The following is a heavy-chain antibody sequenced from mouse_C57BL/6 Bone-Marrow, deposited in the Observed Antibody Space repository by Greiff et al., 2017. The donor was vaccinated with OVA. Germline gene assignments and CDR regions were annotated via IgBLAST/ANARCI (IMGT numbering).Heavy chain of an antibody. CDR1: GFNIKDYY. J-gene: IGHJ1*03. D-gene: IGHD2-12*01. V-gene: IGHV14-2*01. Sequence: VQLKESGAELVKPGASVKLSCTASGFNIKDYYMHWVKQRTEQGLEWIGRIDPEDGETKYAPQFQGKATITADTSSNTAYLQLSSLTSEDTAVYYCARSGSYYSNWYFDVWGTGTTVTVSS. CDR3: ARSGSYYSNWYFDV. CDR2: IDPEDGET.